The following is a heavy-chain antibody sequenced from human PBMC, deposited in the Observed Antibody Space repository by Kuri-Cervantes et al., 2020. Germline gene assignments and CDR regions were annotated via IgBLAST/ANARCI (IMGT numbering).Heavy chain of an antibody. CDR2: ISSTSSYI. J-gene: IGHJ4*02. D-gene: IGHD2-2*01. CDR1: GFTFSSYG. CDR3: ARDRGDQLLLDY. Sequence: GESLKISCAASGFTFSSYGMNWVRQAPGKGLEWVSSISSTSSYIYYADSVKGRFTISRDNAKNSLYLQMNSLRAEDTAVYYCARDRGDQLLLDYWGQGTLVTVSS. V-gene: IGHV3-21*01.